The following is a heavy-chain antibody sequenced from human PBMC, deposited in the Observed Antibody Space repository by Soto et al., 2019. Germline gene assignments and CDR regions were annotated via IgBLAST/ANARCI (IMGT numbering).Heavy chain of an antibody. V-gene: IGHV3-33*01. CDR3: ARDSGFWSAPLYGMDV. Sequence: GGSLRLSCAASGFTFSSYGMHWVRQAPGKGLEWVAVIWYDGSNKYYADSVKGRFTISRDNSKNTLYLQMNSLRAEDTAVYYCARDSGFWSAPLYGMDVWGQGTTVTVSS. CDR2: IWYDGSNK. D-gene: IGHD3-3*01. CDR1: GFTFSSYG. J-gene: IGHJ6*02.